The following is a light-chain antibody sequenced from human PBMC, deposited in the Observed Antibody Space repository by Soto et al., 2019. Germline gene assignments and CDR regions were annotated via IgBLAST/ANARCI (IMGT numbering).Light chain of an antibody. Sequence: DIQMTQSPSSLSASVGDRVTITCRASQSISNYLNWYQQKPGKAPNLPIYTASSLQSGVPSRFSGSGSGTDFTLTISSLQPEDFATYYCQQTYSTPPTFGGGTKVDIK. CDR1: QSISNY. J-gene: IGKJ4*01. CDR2: TAS. V-gene: IGKV1-39*01. CDR3: QQTYSTPPT.